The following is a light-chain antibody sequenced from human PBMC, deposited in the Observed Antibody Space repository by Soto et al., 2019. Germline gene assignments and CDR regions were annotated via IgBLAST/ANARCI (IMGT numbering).Light chain of an antibody. Sequence: QSALTQPPSASGSPGQSVTISCTGTSSDVGGYNSVSWYQQHPGKAPKLIIYDVTKRPSGVPDRFSGSKSGNTASLTVSGLQAEDEADYYCNSYAGSNIYVFGPGTKLTVL. J-gene: IGLJ1*01. CDR3: NSYAGSNIYV. CDR2: DVT. CDR1: SSDVGGYNS. V-gene: IGLV2-8*01.